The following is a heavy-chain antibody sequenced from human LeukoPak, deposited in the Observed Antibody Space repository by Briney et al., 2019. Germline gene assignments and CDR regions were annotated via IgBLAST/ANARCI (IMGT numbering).Heavy chain of an antibody. D-gene: IGHD2-15*01. CDR2: IYYSGST. J-gene: IGHJ3*02. CDR1: GYSISSGYY. V-gene: IGHV4-61*01. CDR3: ARKNRGLHGSLGAFDI. Sequence: SETLSLTCTVSGYSISSGYYWSWIRQPPGKGLEWIGYIYYSGSTNYNPSLKSRVTISVDTSKNQFSLKLSSVTAADTAVYYCARKNRGLHGSLGAFDIWGHATMVTVSS.